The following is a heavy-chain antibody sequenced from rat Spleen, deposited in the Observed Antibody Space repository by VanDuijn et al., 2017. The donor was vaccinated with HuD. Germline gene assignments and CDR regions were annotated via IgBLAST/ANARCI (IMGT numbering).Heavy chain of an antibody. V-gene: IGHV5S10*01. J-gene: IGHJ3*01. CDR1: GFTFSDYN. CDR3: TTWFAY. CDR2: FIYDGSGA. Sequence: EVQLVESGGGLVQPGRSLKLSCAASGFTFSDYNMAWVRQAPNKGLEWVATFIYDGSGAFYRDSVKGRFTISRDIAKSTLYLQMDSLRCEDTATYYCTTWFAYWSQGTLVTVSS.